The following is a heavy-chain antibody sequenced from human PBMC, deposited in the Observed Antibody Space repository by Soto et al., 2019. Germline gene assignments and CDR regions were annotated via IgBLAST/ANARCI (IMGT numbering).Heavy chain of an antibody. CDR1: GFTFSTYA. V-gene: IGHV3-23*01. CDR3: AKQRAGYGSGSDTFYFDF. CDR2: LSGSGGTT. Sequence: HPGGSLRLSCSTSGFTFSTYAMNWVRQAPGKGLEWVSALSGSGGTTYYADSVRGRFTISRDNSKNTLFLQMSSLRAEDTALYYCAKQRAGYGSGSDTFYFDFWGQGTLVTAPQ. J-gene: IGHJ4*02. D-gene: IGHD3-10*01.